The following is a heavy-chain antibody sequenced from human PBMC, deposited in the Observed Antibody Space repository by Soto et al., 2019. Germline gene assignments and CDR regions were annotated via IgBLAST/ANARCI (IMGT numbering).Heavy chain of an antibody. CDR3: ARRNNYHYPYYMDV. Sequence: PSETLSLTCTVSGDSISSHFWNWIRQPPGKGPEWIGYIHDSGSTNYNPSLKGRVTISVDTSKNQLSLKLNSVTAADTAVYYCARRNNYHYPYYMDVWGQGTTVTVSS. D-gene: IGHD3-3*01. V-gene: IGHV4-59*08. J-gene: IGHJ6*03. CDR2: IHDSGST. CDR1: GDSISSHF.